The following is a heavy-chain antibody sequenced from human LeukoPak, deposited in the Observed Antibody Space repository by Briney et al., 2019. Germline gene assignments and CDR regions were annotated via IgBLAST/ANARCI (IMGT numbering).Heavy chain of an antibody. J-gene: IGHJ4*02. CDR2: ISYDGSNK. Sequence: GGSRRPSCAASALTFSSYAMHWVRQAPDRGLEWVAVISYDGSNKYYADPVKGRFTISKDNSNNTLYLQMNRLRAEDTAVYYCARRANGLDYWGQGNLVTGSS. D-gene: IGHD1-1*01. CDR1: ALTFSSYA. V-gene: IGHV3-30*08. CDR3: ARRANGLDY.